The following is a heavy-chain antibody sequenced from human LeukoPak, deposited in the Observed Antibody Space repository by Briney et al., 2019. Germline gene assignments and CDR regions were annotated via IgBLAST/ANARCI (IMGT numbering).Heavy chain of an antibody. D-gene: IGHD3-9*01. J-gene: IGHJ4*02. V-gene: IGHV1-2*02. CDR3: ARYYDILTGYYNDGDPSSSSWFDY. CDR1: GYTFTGYY. CDR2: INPNSGGT. Sequence: ASVKVSCKASGYTFTGYYMHWVRQAPGQGLEWMGWINPNSGGTNYAQKFQGRVTMTRDTSISTAYMELSRLRSDDTAVYYCARYYDILTGYYNDGDPSSSSWFDYWGQGTLVTVSS.